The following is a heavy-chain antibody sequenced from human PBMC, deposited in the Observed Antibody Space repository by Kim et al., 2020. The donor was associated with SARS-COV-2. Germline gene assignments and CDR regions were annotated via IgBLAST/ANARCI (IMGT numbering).Heavy chain of an antibody. D-gene: IGHD3-10*01. CDR3: ARVNGSGRRHFDY. J-gene: IGHJ4*02. Sequence: YHPSLKSRVTISVDTSKNQFSLKLSSVTAAATAVYYCARVNGSGRRHFDYWGQGTLVTVSS. V-gene: IGHV4-30-2*05.